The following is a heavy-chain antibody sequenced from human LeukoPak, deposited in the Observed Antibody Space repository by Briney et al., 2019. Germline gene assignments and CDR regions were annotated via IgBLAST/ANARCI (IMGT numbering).Heavy chain of an antibody. J-gene: IGHJ4*02. CDR2: INPNSGGT. V-gene: IGHV1-2*02. CDR3: ATYLVRGPQYYYDSSGYFHFDY. CDR1: GYTFTGYY. D-gene: IGHD3-22*01. Sequence: ASVKVSCKASGYTFTGYYMHWVRQAPGQGLEWMGWINPNSGGTNYAQKFQGRVTMTRDTSISTAYMELSRLRSDDTAVYYCATYLVRGPQYYYDSSGYFHFDYWGQGTLVTVSS.